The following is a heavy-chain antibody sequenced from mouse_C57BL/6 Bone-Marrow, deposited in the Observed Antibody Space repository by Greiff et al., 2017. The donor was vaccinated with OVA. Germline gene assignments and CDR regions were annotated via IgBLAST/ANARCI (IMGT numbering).Heavy chain of an antibody. CDR1: GFTFSSYA. CDR3: TREGPNWDGGYFDV. V-gene: IGHV5-9-1*02. CDR2: ISSGGDYI. Sequence: EVKVVESGEGLVKPGGSLKLSCAASGFTFSSYAMSWVRQTPEKRLEWVAYISSGGDYIYYADTVKGRFTISRDNARNTLYLQMSSLKSEDTAMYYCTREGPNWDGGYFDVWGTGTTVTVSS. D-gene: IGHD4-1*01. J-gene: IGHJ1*03.